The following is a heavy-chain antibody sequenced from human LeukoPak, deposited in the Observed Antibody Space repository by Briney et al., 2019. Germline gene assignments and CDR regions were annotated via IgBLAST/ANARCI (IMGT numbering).Heavy chain of an antibody. J-gene: IGHJ4*02. CDR1: GGSISSYY. Sequence: PSETLSLTCTVSGGSISSYYWSWIRQPAGKGLEWIGRIYTSGSTNYNPSLKSRVTMSVDTSKNQFSLKLSSVTAADTAVYYCARESGRSGSYYFLDYWGQGTLVTVSS. D-gene: IGHD1-26*01. V-gene: IGHV4-4*07. CDR2: IYTSGST. CDR3: ARESGRSGSYYFLDY.